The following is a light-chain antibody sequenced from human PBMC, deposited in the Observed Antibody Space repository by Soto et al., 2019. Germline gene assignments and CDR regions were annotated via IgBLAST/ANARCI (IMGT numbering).Light chain of an antibody. V-gene: IGKV3-15*01. CDR2: GAS. CDR1: QCVRSY. J-gene: IGKJ4*01. Sequence: MTQSRASLSASLGDRVTIPCRASQCVRSYVAWYQHKPGKAPKLLIYGASTRDSGVPSRFSGSGSGTEFTLTISSLQSEDFAVYYCQHYNNRPLTFGGGTKVDTK. CDR3: QHYNNRPLT.